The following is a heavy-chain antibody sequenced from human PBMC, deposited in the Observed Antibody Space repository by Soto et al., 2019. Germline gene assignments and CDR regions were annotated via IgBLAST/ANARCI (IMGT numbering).Heavy chain of an antibody. J-gene: IGHJ6*03. D-gene: IGHD6-6*01. CDR3: ARVLGVNIAARPGYYYYYMDV. Sequence: PGGSLRLSCAASGFTFSSYAMSWVRQAPGKGLEWVSAISGSSSYIYYADSVKGRFTISRDNAKNSLYLQMNSLRAEDTAVYYCARVLGVNIAARPGYYYYYMDVWGKGTTVTVSS. V-gene: IGHV3-21*01. CDR1: GFTFSSYA. CDR2: ISGSSSYI.